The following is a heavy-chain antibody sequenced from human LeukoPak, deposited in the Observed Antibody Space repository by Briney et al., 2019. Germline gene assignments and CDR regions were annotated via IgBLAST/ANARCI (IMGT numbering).Heavy chain of an antibody. V-gene: IGHV3-66*02. CDR3: AKGGKYDILTGFPRSRLLGDY. J-gene: IGHJ4*02. CDR1: GFTVSSNY. Sequence: GGSLRLSCTASGFTVSSNYMTWVRQAPGKGLEWVSVIYSGGSTYYADYLKGRFTISRDNSKNTLSLQMNSLRAEDTAVYYCAKGGKYDILTGFPRSRLLGDYWGQGTLVTVSS. CDR2: IYSGGST. D-gene: IGHD3-9*01.